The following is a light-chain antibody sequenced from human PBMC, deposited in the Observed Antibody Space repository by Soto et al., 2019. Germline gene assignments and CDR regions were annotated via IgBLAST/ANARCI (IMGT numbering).Light chain of an antibody. CDR3: QQFNNYLIT. CDR2: DAS. J-gene: IGKJ5*01. Sequence: AIQLTQSPSSLSASVGDRVTITCRASQGISSALAWYQQKPGKAPKLLIYDASSLESGVPLRFSGSGSGTDFTLTIGSLQPEDFATYYCQQFNNYLITFGQGTRLENK. CDR1: QGISSA. V-gene: IGKV1D-13*01.